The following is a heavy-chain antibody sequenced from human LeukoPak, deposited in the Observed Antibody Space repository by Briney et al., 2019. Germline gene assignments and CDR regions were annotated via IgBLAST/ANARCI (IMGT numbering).Heavy chain of an antibody. CDR3: ARDAGVVVAARYFDY. V-gene: IGHV3-33*01. D-gene: IGHD2-15*01. CDR1: GFTFSSYG. Sequence: GRSLRLSCAASGFTFSSYGMHWVRQAPGKGLEGVAVTWYDGSNKYYADSVKGRFTISRDNSKNTLYLQMNSLRAEDTAVYYCARDAGVVVAARYFDYWGQGTLVTVSS. J-gene: IGHJ4*02. CDR2: TWYDGSNK.